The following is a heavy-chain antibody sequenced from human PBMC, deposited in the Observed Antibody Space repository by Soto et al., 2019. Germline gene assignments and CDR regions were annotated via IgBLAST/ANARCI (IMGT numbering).Heavy chain of an antibody. CDR3: AKDMSDSYYYGSGRGEFDY. CDR1: GFTFSSYA. Sequence: EVQLLESGGGLVQPGGSLRLSCAASGFTFSSYAMSWVRQAPGKGLEWVSAISGSGGSTYYADSVKGRFTISRDNSKNTLYLQMNSLRAEDTAVYYCAKDMSDSYYYGSGRGEFDYWGQGTLVTVSS. V-gene: IGHV3-23*01. J-gene: IGHJ4*02. D-gene: IGHD3-10*01. CDR2: ISGSGGST.